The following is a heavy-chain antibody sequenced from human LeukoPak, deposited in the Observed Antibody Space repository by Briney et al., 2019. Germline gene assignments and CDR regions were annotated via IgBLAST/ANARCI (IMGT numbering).Heavy chain of an antibody. CDR3: ARGRITIFGVVIPDAFDI. J-gene: IGHJ3*02. CDR2: MNPNSGNT. V-gene: IGHV1-8*03. CDR1: GYTFTSYD. D-gene: IGHD3-3*01. Sequence: ASVKVSCKASGYTFTSYDINWVRQATGQGLEWMGWMNPNSGNTGYAQKFQGRVTITRNTSISTAYVELSSLRSEDTAVYYCARGRITIFGVVIPDAFDIWGQGTMVTVSS.